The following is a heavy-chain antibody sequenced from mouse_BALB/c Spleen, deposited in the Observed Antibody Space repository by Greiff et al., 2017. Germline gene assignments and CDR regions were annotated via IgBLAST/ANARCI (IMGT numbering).Heavy chain of an antibody. CDR3: AREEGAY. Sequence: EVMLVESGGGLVKPGGSLKLSCAASGFTFSSYAMSWVRQTPEKRLEWVATISSGGSYTYYPDSVKGRFTISRDNAKNTLYLQMSSLRSEDTAMYYCAREEGAYWGQGTLVTVSA. CDR2: ISSGGSYT. V-gene: IGHV5-9-1*01. J-gene: IGHJ3*01. CDR1: GFTFSSYA.